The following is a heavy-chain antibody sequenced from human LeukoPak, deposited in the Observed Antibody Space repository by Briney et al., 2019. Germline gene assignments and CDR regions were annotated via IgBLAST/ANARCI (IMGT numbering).Heavy chain of an antibody. Sequence: GGSLRLSCAASGFIFSSYWMSWVRQAPGKGLEWVANIKQDGSGKYYVDSVKGRFTISRDNAKNSLYLQMNSLRAEDTAVYYCVCPIFGGARRGEHYWGQGTLVTVSS. D-gene: IGHD3-3*02. CDR2: IKQDGSGK. V-gene: IGHV3-7*01. J-gene: IGHJ4*02. CDR1: GFIFSSYW. CDR3: VCPIFGGARRGEHY.